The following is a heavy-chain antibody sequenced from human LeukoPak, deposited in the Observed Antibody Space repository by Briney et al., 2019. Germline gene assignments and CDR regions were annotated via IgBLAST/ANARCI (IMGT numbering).Heavy chain of an antibody. D-gene: IGHD1-1*01. J-gene: IGHJ5*02. CDR3: AREGTSGTHLNWFDP. CDR1: GGSISSYY. V-gene: IGHV4-59*01. CDR2: IYGSGST. Sequence: SETLSLTCTVSGGSISSYYWSWIRQPPGKELEWIGHIYGSGSTNYNPSLKSRVTLSVDTSKNQFSLKLSSVTAADTAVYYCAREGTSGTHLNWFDPWGQGTLVTVSS.